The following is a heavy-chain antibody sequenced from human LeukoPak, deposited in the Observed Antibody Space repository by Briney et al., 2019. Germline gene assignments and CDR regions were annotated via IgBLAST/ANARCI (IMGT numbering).Heavy chain of an antibody. CDR3: ARGLAVENSYGPPNDP. J-gene: IGHJ5*02. V-gene: IGHV4-34*01. CDR1: GGSFSGYY. D-gene: IGHD5-18*01. CDR2: INHSGST. Sequence: SKTLSLTCAVYGGSFSGYYWSWIRQPPGKGLEWIGEINHSGSTNYNPSLKSRVTISVDTSKNQFSLKLSSVTAADTAVYYCARGLAVENSYGPPNDPWGQGTLVTVSS.